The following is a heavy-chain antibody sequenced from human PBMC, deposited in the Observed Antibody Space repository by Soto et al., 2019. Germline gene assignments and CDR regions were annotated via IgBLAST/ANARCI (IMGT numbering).Heavy chain of an antibody. D-gene: IGHD6-25*01. CDR3: AAGIAAWFDP. J-gene: IGHJ5*02. Sequence: SETLSLTCTVSGGSISSSSYYWGWIRQPPGKGLEWIGSIYYSGSTYYNPSLKSRVTISVDTSKNQFSLKLSSVTAADTAVYYCAAGIAAWFDPWGQGTLVTVSS. CDR2: IYYSGST. V-gene: IGHV4-39*01. CDR1: GGSISSSSYY.